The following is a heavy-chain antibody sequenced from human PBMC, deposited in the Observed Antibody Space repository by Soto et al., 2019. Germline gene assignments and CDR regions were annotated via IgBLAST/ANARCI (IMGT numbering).Heavy chain of an antibody. J-gene: IGHJ4*02. V-gene: IGHV3-66*01. CDR2: IYSGGST. D-gene: IGHD4-4*01. CDR3: ARENDYSNYYFDY. Sequence: EVQLVESGGGLVQPGGSLRLSCAASGFTVSSNYMRWVRQAPGKGLEWVSVIYSGGSTYYEDSVKGRFTISSDNSKNTLYLQMNSLRAEDTAVYYCARENDYSNYYFDYWGQGTLVTVSS. CDR1: GFTVSSNY.